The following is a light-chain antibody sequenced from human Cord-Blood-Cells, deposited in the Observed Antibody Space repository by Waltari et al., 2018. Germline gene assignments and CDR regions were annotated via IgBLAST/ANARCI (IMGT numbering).Light chain of an antibody. CDR1: SSNIGAGYD. CDR2: GNS. Sequence: QSVLTQPPSVSGAPGPRVTISCTGSSSNIGAGYDVHWYQQLPGSAPKLLIYGNSHRPSGVPDRFAGPKSGTSASLAITGLQAEDEADYYCQSYDSSLSGSVFGGGTKLTVL. V-gene: IGLV1-40*01. CDR3: QSYDSSLSGSV. J-gene: IGLJ2*01.